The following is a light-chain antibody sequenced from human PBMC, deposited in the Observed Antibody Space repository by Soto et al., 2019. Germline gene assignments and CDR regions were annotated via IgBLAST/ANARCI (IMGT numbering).Light chain of an antibody. CDR1: QDISDH. CDR3: QKYNRTPRT. J-gene: IGKJ1*01. Sequence: DFQMTQSPSSLSASVGDRVTITCRASQDISDHLAWYQHKQGKVPKLLIYEASTLQSGLPSRFSGGGSGTDFTLTISSLQPEDVATYYCQKYNRTPRTFGQGTKVELK. CDR2: EAS. V-gene: IGKV1-27*01.